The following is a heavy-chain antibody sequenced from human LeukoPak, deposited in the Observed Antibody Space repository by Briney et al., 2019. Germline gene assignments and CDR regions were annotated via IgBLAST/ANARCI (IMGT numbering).Heavy chain of an antibody. CDR1: GCSISSGGYS. Sequence: TLSLTCAVSGCSISSGGYSWCWIRQPPGKGLEWIEDVYYSGSTYYNPSLNSRVTISVDTSKHQFSLKLSSVTAADTAVYYCARGEYGSGRYYYFDYWGQGTLVTVSS. V-gene: IGHV4-30-4*07. J-gene: IGHJ4*02. D-gene: IGHD3-10*01. CDR2: VYYSGST. CDR3: ARGEYGSGRYYYFDY.